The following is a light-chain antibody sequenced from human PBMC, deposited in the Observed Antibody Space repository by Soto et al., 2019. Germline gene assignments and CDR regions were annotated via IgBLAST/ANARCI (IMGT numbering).Light chain of an antibody. J-gene: IGKJ1*01. CDR2: AAS. V-gene: IGKV1-27*01. Sequence: DIQMTQSPSSLSASVGDGVTITCRASQGISSYLAWYQQKPGKVPKVLIYAASTLQSGVPSRFSGSGSGTDFTLTISSLQPEDVATYYCQKYNSAPWTFGQGTKVEIK. CDR3: QKYNSAPWT. CDR1: QGISSY.